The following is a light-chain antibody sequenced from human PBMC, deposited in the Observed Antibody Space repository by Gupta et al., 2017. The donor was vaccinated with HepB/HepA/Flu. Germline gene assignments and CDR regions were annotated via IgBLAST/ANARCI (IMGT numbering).Light chain of an antibody. CDR2: GAA. CDR3: QQYHLSSGSI. V-gene: IGKV3-20*01. CDR1: QSVNSDY. J-gene: IGKJ2*01. Sequence: EIVLTQSPGTLSLSPGERATLSCRASQSVNSDYLVWYQQKPGQAPRLLIHGAATRATGIPVRFSGGGSGTDFALTISIRQLEDFALYYCQQYHLSSGSIFGQGTRLEIK.